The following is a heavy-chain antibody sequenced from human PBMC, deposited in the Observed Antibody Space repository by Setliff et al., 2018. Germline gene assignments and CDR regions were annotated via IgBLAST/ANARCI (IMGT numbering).Heavy chain of an antibody. J-gene: IGHJ5*02. CDR1: GYTFTRYY. CDR2: INPSGGST. V-gene: IGHV1-46*01. Sequence: ASVKVSCKASGYTFTRYYMHWVRQAPGQGLEWMGIINPSGGSTSYAQKFQGRVTMTRDTSTSTVYMELSSLRSEDTAVYYCARGGIGFSEITIFGVARYWFDPWGQGTLVTVSS. CDR3: ARGGIGFSEITIFGVARYWFDP. D-gene: IGHD3-3*01.